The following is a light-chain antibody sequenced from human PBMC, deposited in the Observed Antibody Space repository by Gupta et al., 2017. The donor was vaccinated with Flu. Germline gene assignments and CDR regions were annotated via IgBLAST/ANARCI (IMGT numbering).Light chain of an antibody. CDR2: LGS. V-gene: IGKV2-28*01. CDR3: QQTIQPLT. Sequence: DIVMTQSPLSLPVTPGEPASISCRSSQSLLHSNGYDYLDWYLQKPGQSPQLLIYLGSSRAPGVPDLFSGSGSGTYFTLNISRVEAEYVGFYYYQQTIQPLTFGRGTKVEIK. J-gene: IGKJ4*01. CDR1: QSLLHSNGYDY.